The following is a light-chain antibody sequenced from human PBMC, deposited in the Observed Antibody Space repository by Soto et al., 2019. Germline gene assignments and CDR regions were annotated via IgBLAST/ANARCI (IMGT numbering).Light chain of an antibody. V-gene: IGKV1-5*03. CDR3: QRYNYYSPWT. CDR1: QSISSW. Sequence: DIQITHSPSTLSASVGDRVNITFRASQSISSWLAWYQQKPGKAPKLLIYKASSLESGVPSRFSGSGSGTEFTLTISSLQPDDFATYYCQRYNYYSPWTCGQGTKGDIK. J-gene: IGKJ1*01. CDR2: KAS.